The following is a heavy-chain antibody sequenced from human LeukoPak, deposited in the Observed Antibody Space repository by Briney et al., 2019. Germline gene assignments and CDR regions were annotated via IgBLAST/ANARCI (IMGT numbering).Heavy chain of an antibody. CDR1: GFSFISYG. CDR3: ARRVYSSSWYYFDY. J-gene: IGHJ4*02. Sequence: GGSLRLSCAASGFSFISYGMSWVRQAAGKGLEWASAISGSGVNTYSADSVKGRFTISRDNSKNTLYLQMNSLRADDTAVYYCARRVYSSSWYYFDYWGQGTLVTVSS. V-gene: IGHV3-23*01. CDR2: ISGSGVNT. D-gene: IGHD6-13*01.